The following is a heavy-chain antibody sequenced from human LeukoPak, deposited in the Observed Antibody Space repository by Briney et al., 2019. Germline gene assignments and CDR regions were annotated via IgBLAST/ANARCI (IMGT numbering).Heavy chain of an antibody. CDR3: ARDRSDSYYFDY. J-gene: IGHJ4*02. V-gene: IGHV1-3*01. CDR2: INAGNGNT. Sequence: ASVKVSCKVSGYTLTELSMHWVRQAPGQRLEWMGWINAGNGNTKYSQKFQGRVTITRDTSASTAYMELSSLRSEDTAVYYCARDRSDSYYFDYWGQGTLVTVSS. CDR1: GYTLTELS.